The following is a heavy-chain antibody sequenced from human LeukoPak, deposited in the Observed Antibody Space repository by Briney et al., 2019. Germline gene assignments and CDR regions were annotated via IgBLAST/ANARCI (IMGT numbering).Heavy chain of an antibody. Sequence: ASETLSLTCAVYGGFFSGYYWSWIRQPPGKGLEWIGEINHSGSTNYNPSLKSRVTISVDTSKNQFSLKLSSVTAADTAVYYCNSGYSYGLMVYWGQGTLVTVSS. CDR3: NSGYSYGLMVY. D-gene: IGHD5-18*01. CDR1: GGFFSGYY. J-gene: IGHJ4*02. CDR2: INHSGST. V-gene: IGHV4-34*01.